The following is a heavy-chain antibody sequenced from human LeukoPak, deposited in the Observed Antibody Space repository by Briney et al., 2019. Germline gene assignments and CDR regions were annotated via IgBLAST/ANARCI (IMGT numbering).Heavy chain of an antibody. CDR2: ISSSSSYI. D-gene: IGHD5-18*01. CDR1: GFTFSSYS. Sequence: GGSLRLSCAASGFTFSSYSMNWVRQAPGKGLEWVSSISSSSSYIYYADSVKGRFTISRDNAKNSLYLQMNSLRAEDTAVYYCARDTAMVTYYYYYGMDVWGQGTTVTVSS. CDR3: ARDTAMVTYYYYYGMDV. V-gene: IGHV3-21*01. J-gene: IGHJ6*02.